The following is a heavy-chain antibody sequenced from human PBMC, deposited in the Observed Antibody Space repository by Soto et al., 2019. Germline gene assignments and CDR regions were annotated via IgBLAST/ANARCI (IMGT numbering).Heavy chain of an antibody. CDR1: GGTLNRNT. J-gene: IGHJ4*02. D-gene: IGHD1-26*01. Sequence: QVQLVQSGAEGKKPGSSVRVSCKASGGTLNRNTISWVRQAPGQGLEWMGRIIPMFGIQKYAQKFQGRVTITADRSTNTAYMELSSLRSEDTAVYYCARGTPEPTYYFDFWGQGSLVTVSS. V-gene: IGHV1-69*02. CDR3: ARGTPEPTYYFDF. CDR2: IIPMFGIQ.